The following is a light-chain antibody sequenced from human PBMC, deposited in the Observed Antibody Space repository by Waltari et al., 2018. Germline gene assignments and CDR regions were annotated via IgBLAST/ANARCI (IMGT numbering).Light chain of an antibody. CDR3: AAWADSLSGYV. CDR2: NNN. CDR1: LSNIAGDI. Sequence: QSVFTQPPSASGTPGQRVTISCSGSLSNIAGDIIIWLQHLPGRAPTLLIYNNNQRPAGVPSRFSASKSGTSASLAISGLQSEDEADYYCAAWADSLSGYVFGTGTKVTVL. V-gene: IGLV1-44*01. J-gene: IGLJ1*01.